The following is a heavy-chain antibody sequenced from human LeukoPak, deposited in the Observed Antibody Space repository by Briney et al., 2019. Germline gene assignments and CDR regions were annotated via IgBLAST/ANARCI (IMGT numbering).Heavy chain of an antibody. CDR1: GGSISSSSYH. Sequence: SENLSLTCTVSGGSISSSSYHWGWIRQPPGKGLEWIGSIYYSGSTYYNPSLKSRVTISVDTSKNQFSLKLSSVTAADTAVYYCARTEYSSGWSEPFDYWGQGTLVTVSS. V-gene: IGHV4-39*07. D-gene: IGHD6-19*01. CDR3: ARTEYSSGWSEPFDY. J-gene: IGHJ4*02. CDR2: IYYSGST.